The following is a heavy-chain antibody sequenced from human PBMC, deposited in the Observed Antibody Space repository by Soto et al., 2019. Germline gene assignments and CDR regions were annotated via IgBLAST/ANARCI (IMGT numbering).Heavy chain of an antibody. J-gene: IGHJ4*02. Sequence: GGSLRLSCAASGFTVSSNYMSWVRQAPGKGLEWVSVIYSGGSTYYADSVKGRFTISRDNSKNTLYLQMNSLRAEDTAVYYCAYRDGYNFGRDYWGQGTMVTVSS. CDR2: IYSGGST. V-gene: IGHV3-53*01. D-gene: IGHD1-1*01. CDR1: GFTVSSNY. CDR3: AYRDGYNFGRDY.